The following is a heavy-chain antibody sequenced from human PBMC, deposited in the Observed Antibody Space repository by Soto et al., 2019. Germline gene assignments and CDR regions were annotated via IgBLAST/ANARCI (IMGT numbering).Heavy chain of an antibody. CDR1: GFTVNSDY. V-gene: IGHV3-66*01. Sequence: EVQLVESGGGLVQPGGSLRLSCAASGFTVNSDYMTWVRXXPXKGLEWVSVIYSGGSTYYTDSVKGRFTISRDNSKNTLYLXXXXXXXXXXAVYYCARAPLYGGQAYWGQGTLVTVSS. D-gene: IGHD3-10*01. CDR2: IYSGGST. J-gene: IGHJ4*02. CDR3: ARAPLYGGQAY.